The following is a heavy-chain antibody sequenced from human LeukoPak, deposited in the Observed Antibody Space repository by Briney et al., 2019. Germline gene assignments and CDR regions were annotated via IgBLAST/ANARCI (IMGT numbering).Heavy chain of an antibody. CDR2: IYYSGNT. J-gene: IGHJ4*02. CDR3: ARDLVAGYTYAYYDY. V-gene: IGHV4-59*01. Sequence: SETLSLTCTVSGGSINSYYWSWIRQPPGKGLEWIGYIYYSGNTNYNPSLKSRVTISLDTSKNQFSLKLSSVTAADTAVYYCARDLVAGYTYAYYDYWGQGTLVTVS. D-gene: IGHD3-16*01. CDR1: GGSINSYY.